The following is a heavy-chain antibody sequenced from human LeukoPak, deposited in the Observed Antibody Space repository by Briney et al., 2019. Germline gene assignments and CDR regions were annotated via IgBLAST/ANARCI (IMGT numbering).Heavy chain of an antibody. J-gene: IGHJ4*02. CDR1: GDSVSINNAA. D-gene: IGHD6-19*01. V-gene: IGHV6-1*01. CDR3: AREDSSGWPLFDY. Sequence: SQTLSLTCAISGDSVSINNAAWNWIRQSPSRGLEWLGKTYYRSKWYNDYEVSVRSRITINPDTSKNQFSLQLNSVTPEDTAVYYCAREDSSGWPLFDYWGQGTLVTVSS. CDR2: TYYRSKWYN.